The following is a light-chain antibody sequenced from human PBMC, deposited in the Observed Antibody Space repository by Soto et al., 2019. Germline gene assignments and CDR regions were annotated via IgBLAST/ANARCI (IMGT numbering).Light chain of an antibody. CDR1: QTISRW. J-gene: IGKJ1*01. Sequence: DIQMNQSPSTLSASVGDTVTITCRASQTISRWLAWYQQKPGKAPRLLIYTASTLESGVPSRFSASGSGTEFTLTISSLHPDDFATYYCQEYNNYWTFGQGTIVAIK. V-gene: IGKV1-5*01. CDR3: QEYNNYWT. CDR2: TAS.